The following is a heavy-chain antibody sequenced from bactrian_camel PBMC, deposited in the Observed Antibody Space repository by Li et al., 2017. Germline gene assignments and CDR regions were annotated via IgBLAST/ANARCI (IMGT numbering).Heavy chain of an antibody. D-gene: IGHD4*01. CDR3: AVYDAYAGRCSFREDVYGY. CDR1: GFDVTAYC. CDR2: IYVADINT. Sequence: QLVESGGGSVQAGGSLRLSCVASGFDVTAYCMGWFRQAPGKEREGVAIIYVADINTYYADSVKGRFTISRGNRNVVYLQMDSLKPEDSGMYYCAVYDAYAGRCSFREDVYGYWGRGTQVTVS. J-gene: IGHJ6*01. V-gene: IGHV3S6*01.